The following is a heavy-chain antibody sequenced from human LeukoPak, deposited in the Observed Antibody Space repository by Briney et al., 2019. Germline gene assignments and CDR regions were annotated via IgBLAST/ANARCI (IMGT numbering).Heavy chain of an antibody. V-gene: IGHV4-30-4*07. Sequence: SQTLSLTCAVSGGSISSGGYSWSWIRQSPGKGLEWFGYIYYSGTTYYNPSLKSRVTISVDTSKNQFSLKLSSVTAADTAVYYCARRVPLYDYVWGSYRSVRGNFDYWGQGTLVTVSS. J-gene: IGHJ4*02. CDR1: GGSISSGGYS. CDR2: IYYSGTT. CDR3: ARRVPLYDYVWGSYRSVRGNFDY. D-gene: IGHD3-16*02.